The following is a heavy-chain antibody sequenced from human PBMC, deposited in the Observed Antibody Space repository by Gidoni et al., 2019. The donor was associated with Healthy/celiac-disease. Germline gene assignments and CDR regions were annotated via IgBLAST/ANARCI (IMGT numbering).Heavy chain of an antibody. CDR2: INAGNGNT. V-gene: IGHV1-3*01. CDR1: GYTYPSYA. Sequence: QVQLVQSGAEAKKPGASVKAACKASGYTYPSYAMHWARQAPGQWLGWMGWINAGNGNTNYTQKYQGRVTITRDTSAITAYMELSSLRSEDTAVYYCARASSGFDYWGQGTLVTVSS. D-gene: IGHD6-25*01. J-gene: IGHJ4*02. CDR3: ARASSGFDY.